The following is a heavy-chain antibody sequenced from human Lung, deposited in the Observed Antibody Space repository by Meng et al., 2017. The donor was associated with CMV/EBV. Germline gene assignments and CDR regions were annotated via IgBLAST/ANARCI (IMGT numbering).Heavy chain of an antibody. J-gene: IGHJ6*02. CDR1: GFTFSGSA. Sequence: LTCAASGFTFSGSAMHWVRQASGKGLEWVGRIRSKANSYATAYAASVKGRFTISRDDTKNTAYLQMNSLKTEDTAVYYCTRRGPAAMGGMDVWGQGTTVTVSS. V-gene: IGHV3-73*01. CDR2: IRSKANSYAT. D-gene: IGHD2-2*01. CDR3: TRRGPAAMGGMDV.